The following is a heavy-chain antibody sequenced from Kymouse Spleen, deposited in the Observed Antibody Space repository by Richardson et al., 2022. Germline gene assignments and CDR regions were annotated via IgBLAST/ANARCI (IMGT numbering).Heavy chain of an antibody. V-gene: IGHV3-23*04. CDR2: ISGSGGST. Sequence: EVQLVESGGGLVQPGGSLRLSCAASGFTFSSYAMSWVRQAPGKGLEWVSAISGSGGSTYYADSVKGRFTISRDNSKNTLYLQMNSLRAEDTAVYYCAKDTYYYGSGSSLYGMDVWGQGTTVTVSS. D-gene: IGHD3-10*01. J-gene: IGHJ6*02. CDR1: GFTFSSYA. CDR3: AKDTYYYGSGSSLYGMDV.